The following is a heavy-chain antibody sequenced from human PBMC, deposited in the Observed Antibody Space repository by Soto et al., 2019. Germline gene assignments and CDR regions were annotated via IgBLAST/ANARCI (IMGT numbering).Heavy chain of an antibody. V-gene: IGHV1-69*02. CDR1: GGTFSSYT. Sequence: SVKVTCKASGGTFSSYTISWVRQAPGQRLEWMGRIIPILGIANYAQKFQGRVTITADKSTSTAYMELSSLRSEDTAVYYCARAPPACSSTSCPFDYWGQGTLVTVSS. J-gene: IGHJ4*02. CDR3: ARAPPACSSTSCPFDY. D-gene: IGHD2-2*01. CDR2: IIPILGIA.